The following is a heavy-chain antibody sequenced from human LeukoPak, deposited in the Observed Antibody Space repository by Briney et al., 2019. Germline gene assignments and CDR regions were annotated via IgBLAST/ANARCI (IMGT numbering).Heavy chain of an antibody. J-gene: IGHJ4*02. V-gene: IGHV4-34*01. CDR3: ARGSIAAAAVGSFDY. CDR1: GGSFSGYY. CDR2: INHSGST. D-gene: IGHD6-13*01. Sequence: SETLSLTCAVYGGSFSGYYWSWIRQPPGKGLEWIGDINHSGSTNYNPSLKSRVTISVDTSKNQFSLKLSSVTAADTAVYYCARGSIAAAAVGSFDYWGQGTLVTVSS.